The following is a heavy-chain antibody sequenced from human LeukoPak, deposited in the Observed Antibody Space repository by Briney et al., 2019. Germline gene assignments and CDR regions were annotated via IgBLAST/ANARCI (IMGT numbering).Heavy chain of an antibody. V-gene: IGHV3-23*01. CDR1: GFTFSNYG. D-gene: IGHD4-17*01. CDR2: ISGSGDST. Sequence: GGSLRLSCVASGFTFSNYGMGWVRQAPGKGLEWVSAISGSGDSTYYGDSVKGRFTMSRDNSENTLYLQMNSLRVDDTAVYYCAKGRSYGDYAKFDYWGQGTLVTVSS. J-gene: IGHJ4*02. CDR3: AKGRSYGDYAKFDY.